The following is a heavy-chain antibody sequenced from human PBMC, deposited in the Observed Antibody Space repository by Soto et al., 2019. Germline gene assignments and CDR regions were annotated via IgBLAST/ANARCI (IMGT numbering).Heavy chain of an antibody. Sequence: ASVKVSCKASGGTFSSYAISWVRQAPGQGLEWMGGIIPIFGTANYAQKFQGRVTITADESTSTAYMELSSLRSEDTAVYYCARSYFIAVAGSRASWFDPWGQGTLVTVSS. D-gene: IGHD6-19*01. J-gene: IGHJ5*02. V-gene: IGHV1-69*13. CDR3: ARSYFIAVAGSRASWFDP. CDR2: IIPIFGTA. CDR1: GGTFSSYA.